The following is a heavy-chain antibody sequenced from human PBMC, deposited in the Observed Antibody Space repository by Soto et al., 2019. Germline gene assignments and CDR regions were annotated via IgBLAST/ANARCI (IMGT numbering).Heavy chain of an antibody. D-gene: IGHD2-2*01. V-gene: IGHV3-23*01. CDR2: ISGSGGST. CDR3: AKGRYCSSTSCYSFYYYYYYMDV. J-gene: IGHJ6*03. Sequence: EVQLLESGGGLVQPGGSLRLSCAASGFTFSSYAMSWVRQAPGKGLEWVLAISGSGGSTYYADSVKGRFTISRDNSKKTLYLQMSSLRAEYTAVYYCAKGRYCSSTSCYSFYYYYYYMDVWGKGTTVTVSS. CDR1: GFTFSSYA.